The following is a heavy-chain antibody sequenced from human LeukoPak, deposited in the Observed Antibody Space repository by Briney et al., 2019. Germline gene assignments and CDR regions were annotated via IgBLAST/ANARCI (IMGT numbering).Heavy chain of an antibody. CDR3: TRRSTN. CDR1: GFTFSSYA. J-gene: IGHJ4*02. D-gene: IGHD5-24*01. V-gene: IGHV3-15*01. Sequence: GRSLRLSCAASGFTFSSYAMHWVRQAPGKGLEWVARIKAKIHGETIDYAAPVRGRFIISRDDSRNTVYLQMNSLKFEDTAMYYCTRRSTNWGRGTRVTVSS. CDR2: IKAKIHGETI.